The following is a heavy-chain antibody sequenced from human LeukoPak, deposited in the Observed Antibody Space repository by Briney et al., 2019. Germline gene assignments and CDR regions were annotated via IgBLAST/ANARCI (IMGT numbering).Heavy chain of an antibody. CDR1: GFTFTSHS. CDR3: AKHRLPVAGSPSKNPTAYFED. D-gene: IGHD6-19*01. Sequence: PGGSLRLSCAASGFTFTSHSMSWVRQAPGKGLEWVSAISSSGQVTFYADSVKGRFTVSRDQSQNTLFLQMSSLRADDTAVYYCAKHRLPVAGSPSKNPTAYFEDWGQGILVTVSS. V-gene: IGHV3-23*01. J-gene: IGHJ4*02. CDR2: ISSSGQVT.